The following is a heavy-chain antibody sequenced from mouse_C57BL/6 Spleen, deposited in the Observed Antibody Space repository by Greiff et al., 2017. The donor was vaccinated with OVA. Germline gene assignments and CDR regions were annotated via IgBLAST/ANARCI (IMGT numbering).Heavy chain of an antibody. D-gene: IGHD2-10*01. J-gene: IGHJ3*01. V-gene: IGHV5-6*01. CDR2: ISSGGSYT. CDR1: GFTFSSYG. Sequence: EVQGVESGGDLVKPGGSLKLSCAASGFTFSSYGMSWVRQTPDKRLEWVATISSGGSYTYYPDSVKGRFPISRDNAKNTLYLQMSRLKSEDTAMYYCARPGGPTFAYWGQGTLVTVSA. CDR3: ARPGGPTFAY.